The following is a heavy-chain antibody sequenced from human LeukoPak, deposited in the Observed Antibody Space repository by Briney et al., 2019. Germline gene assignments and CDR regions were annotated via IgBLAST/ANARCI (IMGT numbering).Heavy chain of an antibody. J-gene: IGHJ5*02. CDR2: ISANNGNT. CDR3: ARDSGGLTFRDWFDP. Sequence: ASVKVPCKASGYTFTSYGINWVRQAPGQGLEWLGWISANNGNTYYAQKFQGRVTMTTETSTSTAYMELRSLRFDDTAVYYCARDSGGLTFRDWFDPWGQGTLVTVSS. V-gene: IGHV1-18*01. D-gene: IGHD1-26*01. CDR1: GYTFTSYG.